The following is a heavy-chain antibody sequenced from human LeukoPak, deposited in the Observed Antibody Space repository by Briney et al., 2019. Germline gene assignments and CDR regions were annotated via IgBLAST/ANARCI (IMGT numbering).Heavy chain of an antibody. CDR2: ISDYNGNT. CDR3: ARSGYYGSGSYHNWFDP. D-gene: IGHD3-10*01. V-gene: IGHV1-18*04. Sequence: ASVEVSCKASGYTFTSYGISWVRQAPGQGLEWMGWISDYNGNTNYAQKLQGRVTMTTDTSTSTAYMELRSLRSDDTAVYYCARSGYYGSGSYHNWFDPWGQGTLVTVSS. J-gene: IGHJ5*02. CDR1: GYTFTSYG.